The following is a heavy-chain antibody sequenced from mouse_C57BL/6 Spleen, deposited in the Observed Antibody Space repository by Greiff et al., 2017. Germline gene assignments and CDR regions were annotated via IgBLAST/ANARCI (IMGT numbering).Heavy chain of an antibody. CDR1: GFNIKDYY. CDR2: IDPEDGET. CDR3: IYDYDVKAWFAY. Sequence: VQLQQSGAELVKPGASVKLSCTASGFNIKDYYMHWVKQRTEQGLEWIGRIDPEDGETKYAPKFQGKATITADTSANTAYLQLSSLTSEDTAVYYCIYDYDVKAWFAYWGQGTLVTVSA. V-gene: IGHV14-2*01. D-gene: IGHD2-4*01. J-gene: IGHJ3*01.